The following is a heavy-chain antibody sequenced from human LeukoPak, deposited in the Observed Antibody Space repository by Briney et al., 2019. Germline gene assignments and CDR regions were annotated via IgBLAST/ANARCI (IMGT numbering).Heavy chain of an antibody. V-gene: IGHV4-39*01. CDR2: IYYSGST. J-gene: IGHJ4*02. D-gene: IGHD6-19*01. Sequence: SETLSLTCTVSGGSISSSSYYWGWIRQPPGKRLEWIGSIYYSGSTYYNPSLKSRVTISVDTSKNQFSLKLSSVTAADTAVYYCARGGVVAGESGVDYWGQGTLVTVSS. CDR3: ARGGVVAGESGVDY. CDR1: GGSISSSSYY.